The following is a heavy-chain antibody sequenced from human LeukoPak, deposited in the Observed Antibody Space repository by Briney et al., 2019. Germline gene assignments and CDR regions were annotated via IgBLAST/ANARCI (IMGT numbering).Heavy chain of an antibody. CDR1: GGSISSSSYY. D-gene: IGHD3-3*01. Sequence: SETLSLTCTVSGGSISSSSYYWGWIRQPPGKGLEWIGSIYYSGSTYYNPSLKSRVTISVDTSKNQFSLKLSSVTAADTAVYYCARHVGDITIFDWGQGTLVTVSS. V-gene: IGHV4-39*01. CDR3: ARHVGDITIFD. J-gene: IGHJ4*02. CDR2: IYYSGST.